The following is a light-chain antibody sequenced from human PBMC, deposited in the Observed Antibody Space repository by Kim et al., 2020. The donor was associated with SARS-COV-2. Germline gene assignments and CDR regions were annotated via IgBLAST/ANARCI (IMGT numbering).Light chain of an antibody. CDR2: DAS. CDR1: HSVGIS. CDR3: QRRSDWPMYS. V-gene: IGKV3-11*01. Sequence: WSPGEGATLSCRASHSVGISLAWYQHTRGQAPRLLIYDASNRATGIPARFSGSGSGTDFTLTISSLEPEDFAVYYCQRRSDWPMYSFGQGTKLEI. J-gene: IGKJ2*03.